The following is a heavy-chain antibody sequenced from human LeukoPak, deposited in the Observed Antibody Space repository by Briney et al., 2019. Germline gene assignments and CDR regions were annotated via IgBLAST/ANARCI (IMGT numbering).Heavy chain of an antibody. Sequence: PGGSLRLSCAASGFTFSSYSMNWVRQAPGKGLEWVSYISSSSSTIYYADSVKGRFTISRDNANNSLYLQMNSLRAEDTAVYYCASRGSNDYWGQGTLVTVSS. CDR3: ASRGSNDY. CDR1: GFTFSSYS. J-gene: IGHJ4*02. CDR2: ISSSSSTI. V-gene: IGHV3-48*01.